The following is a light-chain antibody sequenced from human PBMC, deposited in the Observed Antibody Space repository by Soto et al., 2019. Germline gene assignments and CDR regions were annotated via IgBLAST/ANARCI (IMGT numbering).Light chain of an antibody. V-gene: IGKV1-12*01. Sequence: DIQMTQSPSSVSASVGDRVTITCRASQDITRWLAWYQQKPGKAPNLLIYATSSLQSGVPSRFSGSGSGTDFTLTISSLQPEDFATYYCQQANSFPHTLGGGTRVEIK. CDR2: ATS. J-gene: IGKJ4*01. CDR3: QQANSFPHT. CDR1: QDITRW.